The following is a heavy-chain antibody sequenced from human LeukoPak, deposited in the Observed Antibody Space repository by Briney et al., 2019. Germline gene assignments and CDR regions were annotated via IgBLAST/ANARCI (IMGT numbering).Heavy chain of an antibody. J-gene: IGHJ5*02. CDR3: ARGVMYYDFWSGYRNWFDP. V-gene: IGHV4-34*01. Sequence: PSETLSLTCAVYGGSFSGYYWSWIRQPPGKGLEWIGEINHSGSTNYNPSLKSRVTISVDTSKNQFSLKLSPVTAADTAVYYCARGVMYYDFWSGYRNWFDPWGQGTLVTVSS. CDR2: INHSGST. D-gene: IGHD3-3*01. CDR1: GGSFSGYY.